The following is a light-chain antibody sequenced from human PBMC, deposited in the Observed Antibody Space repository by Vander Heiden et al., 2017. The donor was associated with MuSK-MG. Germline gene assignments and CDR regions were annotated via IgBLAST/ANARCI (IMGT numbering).Light chain of an antibody. CDR3: GTWDSSLSAVV. CDR2: ENS. V-gene: IGLV1-51*02. Sequence: QSVLTQPSSVSAAPGQKVTISCSGSSSNIGNNYVSWYQQLPGTAPKLLIYENSKRPSGIPDRFSGSKSGTSATLGITGLQTGDEADYYCGTWDSSLSAVVFGGGTKLTVL. CDR1: SSNIGNNY. J-gene: IGLJ2*01.